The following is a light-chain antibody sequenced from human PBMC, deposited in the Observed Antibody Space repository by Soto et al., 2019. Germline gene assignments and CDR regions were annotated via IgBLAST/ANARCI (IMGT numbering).Light chain of an antibody. J-gene: IGKJ2*02. CDR2: KAS. CDR3: QQYNGYSGT. Sequence: DTQMTQSPSTLSASVGDRVTITCRASQSISSWLAWYQQKPGKAPKLLIYKASNLESGVPSRFSGSASGTDFTLTVSIMQPDDLATYYCQQYNGYSGTFGQGPKLEIK. V-gene: IGKV1-5*03. CDR1: QSISSW.